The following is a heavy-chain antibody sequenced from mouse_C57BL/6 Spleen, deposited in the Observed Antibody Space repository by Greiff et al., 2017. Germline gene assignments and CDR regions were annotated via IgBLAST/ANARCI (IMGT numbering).Heavy chain of an antibody. CDR2: IRNKANGYTT. V-gene: IGHV7-3*01. CDR1: GFTFTEYY. D-gene: IGHD5-1*01. Sequence: DVHLVESGGGLVQPGGSLSLSCAASGFTFTEYYMSWVRQPPGKALEWLGFIRNKANGYTTEYSASVKGRFTISRDNSQSILYLQMNALRAEDSATYYCARYTRTYFFDYWGQGTTLTVSS. J-gene: IGHJ2*01. CDR3: ARYTRTYFFDY.